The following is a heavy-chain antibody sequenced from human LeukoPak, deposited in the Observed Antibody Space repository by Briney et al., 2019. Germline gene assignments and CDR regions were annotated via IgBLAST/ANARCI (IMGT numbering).Heavy chain of an antibody. CDR1: GFTFSSYS. J-gene: IGHJ4*02. CDR3: ARDRRAYYYDSSGYYSLDY. CDR2: ISSSSSYI. Sequence: KTGGSLRLSCVASGFTFSSYSMNWVRQAPGKGLEWVSSISSSSSYIYYADSVKGRFTISRDNAKNSLYLQMNSLRAEDTAVYYCARDRRAYYYDSSGYYSLDYWGQGTLVTVSS. D-gene: IGHD3-22*01. V-gene: IGHV3-21*01.